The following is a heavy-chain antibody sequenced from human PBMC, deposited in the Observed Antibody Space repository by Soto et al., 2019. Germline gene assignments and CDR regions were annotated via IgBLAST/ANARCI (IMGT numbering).Heavy chain of an antibody. J-gene: IGHJ4*02. D-gene: IGHD3-10*01. CDR1: GFTFSSYS. CDR3: ARDSDYYGSGSYLGYFDY. Sequence: PGGSLRLSCAASGFTFSSYSMNWVRQAPGKGLEWVSSISSSSSYIYYADSVKGRFTISRDNAKNSLYLQMNSLRAEDTAVYYCARDSDYYGSGSYLGYFDYWGQGTLVTVSS. CDR2: ISSSSSYI. V-gene: IGHV3-21*01.